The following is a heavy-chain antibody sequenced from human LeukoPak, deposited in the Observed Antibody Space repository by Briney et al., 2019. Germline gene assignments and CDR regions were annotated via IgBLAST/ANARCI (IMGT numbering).Heavy chain of an antibody. Sequence: GASVKVSCKPSGYTFSNYDINWVRQATGQGLEWMGWMNPNSGNTGYAQKFQGRVTITRNTSTSTAYMELSGLRSEDTAVYYCARVGPAAHFYFDSWGQGTLVTVSS. V-gene: IGHV1-8*01. CDR2: MNPNSGNT. CDR1: GYTFSNYD. J-gene: IGHJ4*02. CDR3: ARVGPAAHFYFDS. D-gene: IGHD2-2*01.